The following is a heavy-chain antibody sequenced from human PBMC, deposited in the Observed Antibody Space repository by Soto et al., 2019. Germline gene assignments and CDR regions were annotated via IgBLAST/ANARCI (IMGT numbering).Heavy chain of an antibody. CDR1: GDSVSSNSAV. J-gene: IGHJ6*02. CDR2: TYYRSKWYN. V-gene: IGHV6-1*01. CDR3: VSGGNSGTYYGLDV. D-gene: IGHD5-12*01. Sequence: PSQTLSLTCVISGDSVSSNSAVWNWIRQSPSRGLEWLGRTYYRSKWYNDYAVSVKSRITINPDTSKNQFSLQLNSLTPEDTAVYYCVSGGNSGTYYGLDVWGQGTTVTVSS.